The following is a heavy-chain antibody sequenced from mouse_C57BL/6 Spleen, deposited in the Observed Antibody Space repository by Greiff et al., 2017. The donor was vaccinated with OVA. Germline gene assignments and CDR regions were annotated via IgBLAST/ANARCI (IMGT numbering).Heavy chain of an antibody. V-gene: IGHV1-52*01. D-gene: IGHD2-1*01. Sequence: QVQLQQPGAELVRPGSSVKLSCKASGYTFTSYWMHWVKQRPIQGLEWIGNIDPSDSETHYNQKFKDKATLTVDKSSSTAYMQLSSLTSEDSAVYYCARGGVYGNYPQAMDYWGQGTSVTVSS. CDR2: IDPSDSET. CDR1: GYTFTSYW. J-gene: IGHJ4*01. CDR3: ARGGVYGNYPQAMDY.